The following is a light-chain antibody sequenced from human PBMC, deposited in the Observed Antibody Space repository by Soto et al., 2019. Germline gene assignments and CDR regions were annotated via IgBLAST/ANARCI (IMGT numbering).Light chain of an antibody. J-gene: IGKJ1*01. V-gene: IGKV3-20*01. CDR2: GAS. CDR1: QSVTSNF. CDR3: QQYGSSLPWT. Sequence: EIVLTQSPGTLSLSPGGRATLSCRASQSVTSNFLAWYQQKPGQGPRLLIYGASIRATGIPDRFSGSGSGTDFTLTISTLEPEDFAVYYCQQYGSSLPWTFGQGTKVEIK.